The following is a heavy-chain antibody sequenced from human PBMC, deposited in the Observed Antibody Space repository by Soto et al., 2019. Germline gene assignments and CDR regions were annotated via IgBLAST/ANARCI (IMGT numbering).Heavy chain of an antibody. CDR1: CGSFKSGSYS. J-gene: IGHJ4*02. CDR2: VYHTGRT. Sequence: SETLSLTCTVPCGSFKSGSYSWSWIRQPPGKGLEWIGYVYHTGRTSYNPSLKSRVSISMDTSKNQFSLNLDSVTAADTAVYFCARDLAYFDSWGQGTLVTVSS. D-gene: IGHD3-16*01. V-gene: IGHV4-61*01. CDR3: ARDLAYFDS.